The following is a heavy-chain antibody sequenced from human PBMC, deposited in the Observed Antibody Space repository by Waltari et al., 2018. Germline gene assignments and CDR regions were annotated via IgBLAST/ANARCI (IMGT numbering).Heavy chain of an antibody. Sequence: QVQLQESGPGLVKPSETLSLTCTVSGGSISSYYWSWIRQPPGKGLEWIGYIYYSGSTNYNPSLKSRVTTSVDTSKNQFSLKLSSVTAADTAVYYCARGVAAAGAYYYYYMDVWGKGTTVTISS. D-gene: IGHD6-13*01. CDR3: ARGVAAAGAYYYYYMDV. V-gene: IGHV4-59*01. CDR1: GGSISSYY. J-gene: IGHJ6*03. CDR2: IYYSGST.